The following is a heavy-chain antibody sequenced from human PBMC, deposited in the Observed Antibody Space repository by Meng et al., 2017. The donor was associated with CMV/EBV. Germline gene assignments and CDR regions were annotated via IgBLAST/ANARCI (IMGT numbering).Heavy chain of an antibody. V-gene: IGHV3-48*04. CDR3: ARERQRNIVVVQLWGDYYYGMDV. Sequence: GESLKISCAASGFTFSSYSMNWVRQAPGKGLEWVSYSSSSSSTIYYADSVKGRFTISRDNAKNSLYLQMNSLRAEDTAVYYCARERQRNIVVVQLWGDYYYGMDVWGQGTTVTVSS. CDR1: GFTFSSYS. CDR2: SSSSSSTI. J-gene: IGHJ6*02. D-gene: IGHD2/OR15-2a*01.